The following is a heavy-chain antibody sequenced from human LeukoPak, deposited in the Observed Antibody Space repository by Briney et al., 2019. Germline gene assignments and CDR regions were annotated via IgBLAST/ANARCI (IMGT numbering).Heavy chain of an antibody. CDR2: IYHSGST. J-gene: IGHJ4*02. Sequence: PSETLSLTCAVSGGSISNITNSNWWSWVRQPPGKGLEWIGEIYHSGSTNYNPSLKSRVTISVDTSKNQFSLKLSSVTAADTAVYYCARGIPEPTVAYDYWGQGTLVTVSS. CDR1: GGSISNITNSNW. CDR3: ARGIPEPTVAYDY. V-gene: IGHV4-4*02. D-gene: IGHD1-14*01.